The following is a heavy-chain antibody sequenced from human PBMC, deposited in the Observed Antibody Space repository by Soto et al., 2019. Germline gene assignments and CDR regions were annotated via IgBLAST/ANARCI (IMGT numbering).Heavy chain of an antibody. CDR1: GYTFTSYS. Sequence: ASVKVSCKASGYTFTSYSIAWVRQAPGEGLEWMGWISVYNGNTNYAHKLQGRVTMTTDTSASTAFMELKSLRSDDTAVYYCARADSYYDRSGYYCAHWGKGTMVIVSS. CDR3: ARADSYYDRSGYYCAH. CDR2: ISVYNGNT. V-gene: IGHV1-18*04. J-gene: IGHJ4*02. D-gene: IGHD3-22*01.